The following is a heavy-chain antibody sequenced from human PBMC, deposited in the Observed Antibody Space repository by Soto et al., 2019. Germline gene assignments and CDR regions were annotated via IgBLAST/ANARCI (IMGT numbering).Heavy chain of an antibody. Sequence: PGESLKISCKGSGYSFTSYWIAWVRQMPGKGLEWMGIIYPGDSDTRYSPSFQGQVTISADKSVSTAYLQWSSLKASDAAMYYCTRLSMARYFYYGMDVWGQGTTVTVSS. D-gene: IGHD5-12*01. J-gene: IGHJ6*02. CDR3: TRLSMARYFYYGMDV. CDR2: IYPGDSDT. V-gene: IGHV5-51*01. CDR1: GYSFTSYW.